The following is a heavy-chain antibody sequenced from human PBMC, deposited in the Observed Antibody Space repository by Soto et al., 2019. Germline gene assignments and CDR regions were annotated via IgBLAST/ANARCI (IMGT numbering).Heavy chain of an antibody. D-gene: IGHD6-6*01. CDR3: ARGLVSSSSSQGPLDY. CDR2: INHSGST. Sequence: SETLSLTCAVYGGSFSGYYWSWIRQPPGKGLEWIGEINHSGSTNYNPSLKSRVTISVDTSKNQFSLKLSSVTAADTAVYYCARGLVSSSSSQGPLDYWGQGTLVTVSS. V-gene: IGHV4-34*01. J-gene: IGHJ4*02. CDR1: GGSFSGYY.